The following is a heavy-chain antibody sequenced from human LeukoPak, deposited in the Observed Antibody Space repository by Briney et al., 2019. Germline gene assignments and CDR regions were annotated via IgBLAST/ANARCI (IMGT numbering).Heavy chain of an antibody. J-gene: IGHJ5*02. Sequence: GGSLRLSCAASGFTFSNYAMSWVRQVPGKGLEWVSAISGGGGSTYYADSVKGRFTISRDISKSTLYLQMNSLRAEDTAVYYCAKSTDPRDWFDPWGQGTLVTVSS. CDR1: GFTFSNYA. V-gene: IGHV3-23*01. CDR2: ISGGGGST. CDR3: AKSTDPRDWFDP.